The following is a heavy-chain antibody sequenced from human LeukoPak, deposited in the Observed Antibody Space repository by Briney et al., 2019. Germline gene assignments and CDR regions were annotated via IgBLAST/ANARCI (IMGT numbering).Heavy chain of an antibody. J-gene: IGHJ4*02. CDR1: GGSISSGDYY. V-gene: IGHV4-30-4*01. CDR3: ARAPTFGGVIAY. CDR2: IYYSGST. D-gene: IGHD3-16*01. Sequence: SQTLSLTCTVSGGSISSGDYYWSWIRQPPGKGLEWIGYIYYSGSTYYNPSLKSRVTISVDTSKNQFSLKLSSVTAADTAVYYCARAPTFGGVIAYWGQGTLVTVSS.